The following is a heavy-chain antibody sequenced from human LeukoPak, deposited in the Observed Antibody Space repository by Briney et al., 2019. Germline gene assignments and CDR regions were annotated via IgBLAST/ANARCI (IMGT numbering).Heavy chain of an antibody. V-gene: IGHV4-59*08. J-gene: IGHJ4*02. CDR2: IFYTGDS. CDR1: GVSSSSSY. CDR3: ARGGYSYGFDY. D-gene: IGHD5-18*01. Sequence: SETLSLTCTVSGVSSSSSYWSWIRQPPGKGLEWIGYIFYTGDSNHNPSLKSRVSISLDTSKNQISLKLSSVTAADTAVYYCARGGYSYGFDYWGQGTLVTVSS.